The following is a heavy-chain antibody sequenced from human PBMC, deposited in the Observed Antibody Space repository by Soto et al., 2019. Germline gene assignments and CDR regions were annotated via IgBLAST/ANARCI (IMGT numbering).Heavy chain of an antibody. V-gene: IGHV1-8*01. J-gene: IGHJ6*02. D-gene: IGHD1-26*01. CDR2: MNPNSGNT. Sequence: ASVKVSCKASGYTFTSYDINWVRQATGQGLEWMGWMNPNSGNTGYAQKVQGRVTMTRNTSISTAYMELSSLRSDDTAVYYCAREAIVAGATTGMDVWGQGTTVTVSS. CDR3: AREAIVAGATTGMDV. CDR1: GYTFTSYD.